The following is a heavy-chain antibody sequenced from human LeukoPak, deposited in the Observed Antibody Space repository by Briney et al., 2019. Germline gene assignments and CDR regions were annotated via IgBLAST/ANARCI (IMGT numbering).Heavy chain of an antibody. Sequence: SETLSLTCTVSGGSISGYYWSWIRQPPGKGLEWIGYIYYSGSTNYNPSLKSRVTISVDTSKNQFSLKLSSVTAADTAVYYCARDLPCREFDFWGQGTLDTVSS. CDR3: ARDLPCREFDF. CDR1: GGSISGYY. V-gene: IGHV4-59*01. J-gene: IGHJ4*02. D-gene: IGHD1-26*01. CDR2: IYYSGST.